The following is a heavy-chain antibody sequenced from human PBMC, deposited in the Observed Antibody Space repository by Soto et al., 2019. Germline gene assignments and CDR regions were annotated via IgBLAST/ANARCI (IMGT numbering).Heavy chain of an antibody. CDR1: GGTFSSYA. D-gene: IGHD4-4*01. CDR3: ARVVMNTVHAYYYYGMDV. J-gene: IGHJ6*02. CDR2: IIPFIGTA. V-gene: IGHV1-69*11. Sequence: SVKVSCKASGGTFSSYAISWVRQAPGQGLEWMGRIIPFIGTANYAQKFQGRVTITADESTSTAYMELTSLRSEDTAVYYCARVVMNTVHAYYYYGMDVWGQGTTVTVSS.